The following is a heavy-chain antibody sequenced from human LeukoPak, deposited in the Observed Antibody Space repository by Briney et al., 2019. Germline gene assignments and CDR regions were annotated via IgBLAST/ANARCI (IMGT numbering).Heavy chain of an antibody. CDR1: GFTFSSYG. CDR3: AKVGYDRNWYFDL. D-gene: IGHD3-9*01. Sequence: GGSLRLSCAAPGFTFSSYGMHWVRQAPGKGLEWVAFIRYDGSNKYYADSVKGRFTISRDNSKNTLYLQMNSLRAEDTAVYYCAKVGYDRNWYFDLWGRGTLVTVSS. CDR2: IRYDGSNK. V-gene: IGHV3-30*02. J-gene: IGHJ2*01.